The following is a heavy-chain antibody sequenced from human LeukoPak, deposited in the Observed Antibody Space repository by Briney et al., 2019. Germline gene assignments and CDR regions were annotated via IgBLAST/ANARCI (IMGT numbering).Heavy chain of an antibody. J-gene: IGHJ6*03. CDR1: GYTFTGYY. CDR2: INPNSGGT. V-gene: IGHV1-2*02. Sequence: ASVKVSCKASGYTFTGYYMHWVRQAPGQGLEWMGWINPNSGGTNYAQKFQGRVTMTRDTSISTAYMELSRLRSDDTAVYYCASGYCSGGSCYSSRDYYYYMDVWGKGTTVTVSS. CDR3: ASGYCSGGSCYSSRDYYYYMDV. D-gene: IGHD2-15*01.